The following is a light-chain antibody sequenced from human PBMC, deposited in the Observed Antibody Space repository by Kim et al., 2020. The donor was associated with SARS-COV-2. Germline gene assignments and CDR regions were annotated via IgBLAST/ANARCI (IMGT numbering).Light chain of an antibody. CDR3: QHHGSSPYP. CDR1: QSVSSSS. V-gene: IGKV3-20*01. Sequence: PGQRATLSCRASQSVSSSSLDWFQQKPGQAPRLIIYGASSRATGIPDRFSGRGSATDFTLTISGLEPEDFAVYYCQHHGSSPYPFGQGTKLEI. CDR2: GAS. J-gene: IGKJ2*01.